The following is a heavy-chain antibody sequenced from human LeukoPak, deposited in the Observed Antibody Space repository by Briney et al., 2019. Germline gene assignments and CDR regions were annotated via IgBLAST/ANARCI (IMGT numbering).Heavy chain of an antibody. CDR1: GGSISSQY. Sequence: SETLSLTCSVSGGSISSQYWSWIRQPPGKGLEWIGHIYYTGRTNYNPSLKSRVTISVDTSNNQFSLNLRSVTAADTAVYYCASVSSYFDPWGQGTLVTVSS. D-gene: IGHD2/OR15-2a*01. J-gene: IGHJ5*02. CDR3: ASVSSYFDP. V-gene: IGHV4-59*11. CDR2: IYYTGRT.